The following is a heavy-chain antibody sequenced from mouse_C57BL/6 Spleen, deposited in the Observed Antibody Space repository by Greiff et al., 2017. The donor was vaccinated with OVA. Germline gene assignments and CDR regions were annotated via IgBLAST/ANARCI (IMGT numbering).Heavy chain of an antibody. V-gene: IGHV1-55*01. CDR1: GYTFTSYW. J-gene: IGHJ1*03. Sequence: QVQLQQSGAELVKPGASVKMSCKASGYTFTSYWITWVKQRPGQGLEWIGDIYPGSGSTNYNEKFKSKATLTVDTSSSTAYMQLSSLTSEDSAVYYCARRRVWYFDVWGTGTTVTVSS. CDR2: IYPGSGST. CDR3: ARRRVWYFDV.